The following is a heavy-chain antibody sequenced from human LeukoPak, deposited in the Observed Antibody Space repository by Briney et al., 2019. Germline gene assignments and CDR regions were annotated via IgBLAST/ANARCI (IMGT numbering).Heavy chain of an antibody. CDR1: GXPISNYW. Sequence: GGSLRLSCAASGXPISNYWMNWVRQAPGKGLEWVSSISSSSSYIYYADSVKGRFTISRDNAKNSLYLQMNSLRAEDTAVYYCARDGGGWYFDYWGQGTLVTVST. J-gene: IGHJ4*02. CDR3: ARDGGGWYFDY. CDR2: ISSSSSYI. V-gene: IGHV3-21*01. D-gene: IGHD6-19*01.